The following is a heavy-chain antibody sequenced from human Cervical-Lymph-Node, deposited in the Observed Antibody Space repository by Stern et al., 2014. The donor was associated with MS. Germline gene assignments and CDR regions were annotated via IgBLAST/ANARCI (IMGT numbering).Heavy chain of an antibody. CDR1: GFTFSDYY. Sequence: VQLEESGGGLVKPGGSLRLSCAASGFTFSDYYMSWIRQAPGKGLEWVSYISSRRSYTNYADSVKGRFTISRDNAKNSLYLQMNSLRAEDTAVYYCASSLRGAYYYYGMDVWGQGTTVTVSS. CDR3: ASSLRGAYYYYGMDV. V-gene: IGHV3-11*06. CDR2: ISSRRSYT. D-gene: IGHD1-26*01. J-gene: IGHJ6*02.